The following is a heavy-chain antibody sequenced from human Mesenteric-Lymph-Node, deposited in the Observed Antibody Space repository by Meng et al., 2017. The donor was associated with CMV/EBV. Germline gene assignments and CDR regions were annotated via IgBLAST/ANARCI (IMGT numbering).Heavy chain of an antibody. Sequence: SVKVSCKASGDTFSSFAIIWVRQAPGQGLEWMGGIIPIFGTANYPQKFQGRVTITTDESTSTAYMELSRLRSDDTAVYYCATSSFLTYFDYWGQGTLVTVSS. J-gene: IGHJ4*02. D-gene: IGHD6-13*01. CDR2: IIPIFGTA. CDR1: GDTFSSFA. CDR3: ATSSFLTYFDY. V-gene: IGHV1-69*05.